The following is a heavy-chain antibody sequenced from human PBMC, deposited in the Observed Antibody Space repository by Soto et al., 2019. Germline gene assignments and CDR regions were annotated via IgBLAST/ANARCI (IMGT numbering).Heavy chain of an antibody. CDR1: GFAFGDYG. CDR2: ISSDGNNK. CDR3: AKNHLGKPFYYYYIMDA. V-gene: IGHV3-30*18. J-gene: IGHJ6*02. Sequence: QVQLEASGGGVVQPGRSLRLSCAASGFAFGDYGMHWVRQAPGKGLEWVAIISSDGNNKYYADSVKGRFTISRDNSQNTLFLQMNSLRADDTALYYCAKNHLGKPFYYYYIMDAWGQGTTVTVSS. D-gene: IGHD6-13*01.